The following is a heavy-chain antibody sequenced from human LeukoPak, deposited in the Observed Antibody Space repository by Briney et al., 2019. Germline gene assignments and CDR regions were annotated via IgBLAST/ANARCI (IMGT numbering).Heavy chain of an antibody. CDR1: GYNFNNHW. D-gene: IGHD6-19*01. Sequence: GESLKISCRGSGYNFNNHWIGWVRQIPGKGLEWMGLIYPGDSDTKYSPSFQGQVTISADKSISTAYLQWSSLKASDTAMYYCASGGGWVDAFDIWGQGTMVTVSS. CDR3: ASGGGWVDAFDI. J-gene: IGHJ3*02. V-gene: IGHV5-51*01. CDR2: IYPGDSDT.